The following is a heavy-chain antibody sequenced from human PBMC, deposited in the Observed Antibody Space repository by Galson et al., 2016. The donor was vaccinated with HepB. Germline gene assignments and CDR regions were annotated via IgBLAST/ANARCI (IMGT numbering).Heavy chain of an antibody. D-gene: IGHD5-24*01. CDR2: IESYSKII. CDR3: ARDGPNYNYDF. J-gene: IGHJ4*02. V-gene: IGHV3-48*04. CDR1: GFTFKKYG. Sequence: SLRLSCAASGFTFKKYGFNWVRLTPGKGLEWLSYIESYSKIIRYTDSVGGRFTVSRDNAKNSVYLQLSGLRVEDTAIYYCARDGPNYNYDFWGQGTLVTVFS.